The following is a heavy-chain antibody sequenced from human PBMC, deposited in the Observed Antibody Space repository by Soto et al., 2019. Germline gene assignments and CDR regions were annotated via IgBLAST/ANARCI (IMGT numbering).Heavy chain of an antibody. CDR1: GGSISSSSYY. CDR2: IYYSGST. J-gene: IGHJ6*02. V-gene: IGHV4-39*01. CDR3: ARQGESQLWLPYYYGMDV. Sequence: SETLSLTCTVSGGSISSSSYYWGWIRQPPGKGLEWIGSIYYSGSTYYNPSLKSRVTISVDTSKNQFSLKLSSVTAADTAVYYCARQGESQLWLPYYYGMDVWGQGTTVTVSS. D-gene: IGHD5-18*01.